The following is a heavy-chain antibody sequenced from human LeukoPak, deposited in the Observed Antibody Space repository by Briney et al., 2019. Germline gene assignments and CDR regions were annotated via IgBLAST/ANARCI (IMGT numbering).Heavy chain of an antibody. J-gene: IGHJ4*02. CDR2: VYYSGST. CDR1: GDFITAYY. V-gene: IGHV4-59*01. Sequence: PSETLSLTCTVSGDFITAYYWSWIRQPPGKGLEWIGYVYYSGSTEYNPSLRSRVTTSQEKSKHQFSLNLTSVTAADTAVYYCASNTGTVFDYWGQGALVTVSS. CDR3: ASNTGTVFDY. D-gene: IGHD7-27*01.